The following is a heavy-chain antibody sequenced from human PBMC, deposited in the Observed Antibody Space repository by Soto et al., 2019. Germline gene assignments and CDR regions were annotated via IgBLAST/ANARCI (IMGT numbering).Heavy chain of an antibody. D-gene: IGHD6-19*01. CDR2: ISGSGGST. J-gene: IGHJ4*02. CDR3: XXXXXXXXXXSGWYSY. Sequence: EVQLLESGGGLVQPGGSLRLSCAASGFTFSSYAMSWVRQAPGKGLEWVSAISGSGGSTYYADSVKGRFTISRDNSKNTXXXXXXXXXXXXXXXXXXXXXXXXXXXXSGWYSYWGQGTLVTVSS. CDR1: GFTFSSYA. V-gene: IGHV3-23*01.